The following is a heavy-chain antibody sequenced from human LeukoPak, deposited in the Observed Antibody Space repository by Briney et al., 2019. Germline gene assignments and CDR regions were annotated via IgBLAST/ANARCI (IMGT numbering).Heavy chain of an antibody. Sequence: PSETLSLTCTVSGGSISSSSFYWGWIRQPPGKGLEWIGSIYYSGGTYYNPSLTSRITISVDTSKNQFSLKLSSVTAADTAVYYCARVWSSGWSEGAFDIWGQGTMVTVFS. D-gene: IGHD6-19*01. V-gene: IGHV4-39*07. CDR1: GGSISSSSFY. J-gene: IGHJ3*02. CDR2: IYYSGGT. CDR3: ARVWSSGWSEGAFDI.